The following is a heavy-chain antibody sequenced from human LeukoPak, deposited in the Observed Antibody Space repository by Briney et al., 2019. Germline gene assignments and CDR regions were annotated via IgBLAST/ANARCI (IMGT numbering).Heavy chain of an antibody. CDR2: IIPIFGTA. D-gene: IGHD2-15*01. Sequence: SVKVSCKASGGTFSSYAISWVRQAPGQGLEWMGGIIPIFGTANYAQRFQGRVTITADESTSTAYMELSSLRSEDTAVYYCARSGLGGYYYYGMDVWGKGTTVTVSS. CDR1: GGTFSSYA. V-gene: IGHV1-69*13. J-gene: IGHJ6*04. CDR3: ARSGLGGYYYYGMDV.